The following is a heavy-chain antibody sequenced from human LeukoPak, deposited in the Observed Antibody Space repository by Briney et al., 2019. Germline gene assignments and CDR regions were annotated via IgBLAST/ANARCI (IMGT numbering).Heavy chain of an antibody. Sequence: SETLSLTCTVAGGSISTYLWSWIRQPPGKGLEWIGYIWNSGNTNYNPSLKSRVTISVDRSKNQFSLKLSSVTAADTAVYYCARVGADGSGFLFDYWGQGTLVTVSS. D-gene: IGHD3-10*01. CDR3: ARVGADGSGFLFDY. CDR2: IWNSGNT. V-gene: IGHV4-59*01. CDR1: GGSISTYL. J-gene: IGHJ4*02.